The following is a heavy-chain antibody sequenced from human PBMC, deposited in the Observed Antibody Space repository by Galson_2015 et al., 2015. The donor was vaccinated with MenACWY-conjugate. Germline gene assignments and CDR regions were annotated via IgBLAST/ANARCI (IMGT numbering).Heavy chain of an antibody. J-gene: IGHJ4*02. D-gene: IGHD3-3*01. CDR2: IWYDGSNK. Sequence: SLRLSCAASGFTFSSYGMHWVRQAPGKGLEWVAVIWYDGSNKYYADSVKGRFTISRDNSKNTLYLQMNSLRAEDTAVYYCARDQYDFWSGYYTLSAGYFDYWGQGTLVTVSS. V-gene: IGHV3-33*01. CDR3: ARDQYDFWSGYYTLSAGYFDY. CDR1: GFTFSSYG.